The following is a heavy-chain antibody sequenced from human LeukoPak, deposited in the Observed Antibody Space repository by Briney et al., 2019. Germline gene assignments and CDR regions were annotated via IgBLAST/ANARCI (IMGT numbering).Heavy chain of an antibody. CDR3: ARKGGVTTPFDY. Sequence: SQTLSLTCAISGDSVSSNSAAWNWIRQSPSRGLEWLGRTYYRSKWYNDYAVSVKSQITINPDISKNQFSLQLNSVTLEDTAVYYCARKGGVTTPFDYWGQGTLVTVSS. V-gene: IGHV6-1*01. J-gene: IGHJ4*02. CDR2: TYYRSKWYN. CDR1: GDSVSSNSAA. D-gene: IGHD4-17*01.